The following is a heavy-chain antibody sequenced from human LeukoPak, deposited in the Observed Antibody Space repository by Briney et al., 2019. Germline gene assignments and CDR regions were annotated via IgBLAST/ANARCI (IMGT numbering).Heavy chain of an antibody. Sequence: SETLSLTCTVSGGSISSYYWSWIRQPPGKGLEWIGYIYYSGSTNYNPSLKSRVTISVDTSKNQFSLKLSSVTAADTAVYYCARSDSSGYYYGVRSFAWAYWGQGTLVTVSS. CDR1: GGSISSYY. J-gene: IGHJ4*02. CDR3: ARSDSSGYYYGVRSFAWAY. D-gene: IGHD3-22*01. V-gene: IGHV4-59*01. CDR2: IYYSGST.